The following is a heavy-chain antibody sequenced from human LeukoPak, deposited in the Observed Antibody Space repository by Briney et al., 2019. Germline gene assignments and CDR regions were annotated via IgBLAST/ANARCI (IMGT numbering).Heavy chain of an antibody. CDR1: GGSISSSSYY. CDR3: ARRSSSGGGYLGWFDP. Sequence: SETLSLTCTVSGGSISSSSYYWGWIRQPPGKGLEWIGSIYYSGSTYYNPSLKSRVTISVDTSKNQFSLKLSSVTAADTAVYYCARRSSSGGGYLGWFDPWGQGTLVTVSS. D-gene: IGHD1-26*01. CDR2: IYYSGST. V-gene: IGHV4-39*01. J-gene: IGHJ5*02.